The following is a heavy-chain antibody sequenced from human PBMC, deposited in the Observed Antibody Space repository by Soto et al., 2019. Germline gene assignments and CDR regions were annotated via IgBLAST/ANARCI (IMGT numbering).Heavy chain of an antibody. CDR2: IYYSGST. Sequence: SETLSLTCPVSGGSFSSYYWRWIRQPPGKGLEWIGYIYYSGSTNYNPSLKSRVTISVDTSKNQFSLKLSSVTAADTAVYYCARRYGYSFDYWGQGTLVTVSS. CDR1: GGSFSSYY. D-gene: IGHD1-1*01. CDR3: ARRYGYSFDY. J-gene: IGHJ4*02. V-gene: IGHV4-59*08.